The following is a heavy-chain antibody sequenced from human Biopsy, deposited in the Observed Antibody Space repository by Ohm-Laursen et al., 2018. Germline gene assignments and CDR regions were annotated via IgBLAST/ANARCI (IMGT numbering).Heavy chain of an antibody. CDR2: ISYSRDT. D-gene: IGHD6-19*01. V-gene: IGHV4-59*08. Sequence: GTLSLTCTVSGGSISGSSWSWIRQAPGKGLEWIGYISYSRDTNYNPSLKSRITISVDTSKNQFSLKLASVTAADTAVYYCAKHGSGWTGDDAFHIWGQGTMVTVSS. J-gene: IGHJ3*02. CDR1: GGSISGSS. CDR3: AKHGSGWTGDDAFHI.